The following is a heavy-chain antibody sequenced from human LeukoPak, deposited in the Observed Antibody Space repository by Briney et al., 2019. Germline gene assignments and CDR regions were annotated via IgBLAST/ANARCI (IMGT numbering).Heavy chain of an antibody. Sequence: GASVKVSFKASGYTFTSYDINWVRQASGQGLEWMGWMNPNSGNTGYAQKFQGRVTMTRNTSISTAYMELSSLRSEDTAVYYCARWATRYYYYYYMDVWGKGTTVTVSS. D-gene: IGHD2-15*01. CDR1: GYTFTSYD. J-gene: IGHJ6*03. V-gene: IGHV1-8*01. CDR3: ARWATRYYYYYYMDV. CDR2: MNPNSGNT.